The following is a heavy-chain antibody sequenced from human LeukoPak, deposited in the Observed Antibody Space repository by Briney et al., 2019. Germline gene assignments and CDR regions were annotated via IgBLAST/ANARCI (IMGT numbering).Heavy chain of an antibody. D-gene: IGHD3-9*01. J-gene: IGHJ4*02. Sequence: PSETLSLTCAVYGGSFSGYYWSWIRQPPGKGLEWIGEINHSGSTNYNPSLKSRVTIPVDTSKNQFSLKLSSVTAEDTAVYYCARGSIYYFDYWGQGTLVTVSS. CDR1: GGSFSGYY. CDR3: ARGSIYYFDY. CDR2: INHSGST. V-gene: IGHV4-34*01.